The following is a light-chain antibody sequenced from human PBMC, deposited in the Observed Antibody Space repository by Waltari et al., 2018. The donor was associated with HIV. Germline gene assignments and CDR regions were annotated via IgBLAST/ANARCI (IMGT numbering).Light chain of an antibody. J-gene: IGLJ3*02. CDR1: HNDLRNSTS. V-gene: IGLV2-14*01. CDR3: TSYISSSSPV. Sequence: QSALPQPASVSGSPGQSITTSCTGTHNDLRNSTSVSWYQHHPGKAPKVIIYEVSNRPSGVSSRFSGSISANTASLTISGLQAEDEADYFCTSYISSSSPVFGGGTKVTVL. CDR2: EVS.